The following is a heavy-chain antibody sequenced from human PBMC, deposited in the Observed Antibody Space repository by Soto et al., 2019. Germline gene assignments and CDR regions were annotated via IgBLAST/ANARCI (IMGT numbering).Heavy chain of an antibody. V-gene: IGHV3-23*01. D-gene: IGHD4-4*01. CDR3: AKVPLVLSNAFDL. CDR1: GFNFNSYA. CDR2: ISGYGGST. J-gene: IGHJ3*01. Sequence: PGGSLRLSCTASGFNFNSYAMIWVRQAPGKGLEWVSGISGYGGSTYYAASVKGRFTISRDNSQKMLFLQMNSLRAEDTAMYYCAKVPLVLSNAFDLWGQGTKVTVS.